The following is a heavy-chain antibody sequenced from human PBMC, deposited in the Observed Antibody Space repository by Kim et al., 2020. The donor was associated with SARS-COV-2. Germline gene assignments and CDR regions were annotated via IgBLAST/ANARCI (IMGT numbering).Heavy chain of an antibody. J-gene: IGHJ4*02. CDR3: AKDIHNYYDSSGFDY. Sequence: SLRLSCAASGFTFDDYAMHWVRQAPGKGLEWVSGISWNSGSIGYADSVKGRFTISRDNAKNSLYLQMNSLRAEDTALYYCAKDIHNYYDSSGFDYWGQGTLVTVSS. CDR1: GFTFDDYA. V-gene: IGHV3-9*01. CDR2: ISWNSGSI. D-gene: IGHD3-22*01.